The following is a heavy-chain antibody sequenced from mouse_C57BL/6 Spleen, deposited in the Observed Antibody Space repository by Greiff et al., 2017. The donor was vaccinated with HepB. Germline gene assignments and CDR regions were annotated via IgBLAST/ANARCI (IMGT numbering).Heavy chain of an antibody. CDR1: GYTFTSYD. CDR3: ARDSSGYPAWFAY. J-gene: IGHJ3*01. V-gene: IGHV1-85*01. Sequence: VQLQQSGPELVKPGASVKLSCKASGYTFTSYDINWVKQRPGQGLEWIGWIYPRAGSTKYNEKFKGKATLPVDTSSSTAYMELHSLTSEDSAVYFCARDSSGYPAWFAYWGQGTLVTVSA. CDR2: IYPRAGST. D-gene: IGHD3-2*02.